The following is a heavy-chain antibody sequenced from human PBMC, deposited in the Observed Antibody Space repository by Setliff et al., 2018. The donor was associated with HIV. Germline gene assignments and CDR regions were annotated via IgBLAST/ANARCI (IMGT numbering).Heavy chain of an antibody. J-gene: IGHJ4*02. V-gene: IGHV5-51*01. CDR3: ARSDSANWYVDY. CDR2: IHPGDSDT. CDR1: GYTFTSYL. D-gene: IGHD1-1*01. Sequence: GESLKTSCKGSGYTFTSYLIGWVRQMPGKGLEWMGIIHPGDSDTRYSTSFHGQVTISADKSINTAFLQWSSLKAADTAMFYCARSDSANWYVDYWGQGTLVTVSS.